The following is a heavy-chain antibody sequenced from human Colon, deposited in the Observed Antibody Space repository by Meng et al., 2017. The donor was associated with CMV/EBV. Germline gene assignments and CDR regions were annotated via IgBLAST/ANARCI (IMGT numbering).Heavy chain of an antibody. CDR3: TRASSGYSIDY. V-gene: IGHV3-23*01. CDR2: ISGSGGST. Sequence: GESLKISCAASGFTFSSYAMSWVRQAPGKGLEWVSAISGSGGSTYYADSVKGRFTISRDDSKNTAYLQMNSLKTEDTAVYYCTRASSGYSIDYWGQGTLVTVSS. CDR1: GFTFSSYA. D-gene: IGHD3-22*01. J-gene: IGHJ4*02.